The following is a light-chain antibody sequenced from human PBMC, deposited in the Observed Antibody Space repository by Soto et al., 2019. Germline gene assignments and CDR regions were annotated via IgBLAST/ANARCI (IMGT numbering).Light chain of an antibody. CDR1: RGSIASNS. V-gene: IGLV6-57*01. CDR2: EDT. J-gene: IGLJ3*02. Sequence: NFMLTQPHSVSESPGKTVTISCTRSRGSIASNSVQWFQPRPGSSPTTVIYEDTYRPSGVPDRFSGSIDSSSNSASLTISGLKTEDEADDCQSYENWVFGGGTKLTVL. CDR3: QSYENWV.